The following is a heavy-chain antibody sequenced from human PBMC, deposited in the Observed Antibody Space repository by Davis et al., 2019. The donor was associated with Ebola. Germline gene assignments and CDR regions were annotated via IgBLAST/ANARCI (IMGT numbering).Heavy chain of an antibody. CDR3: ARPASLQYDSSGYYPLGS. Sequence: GESLKISCKGSGYSFTSYWISWVRQMPGKGLEWMGRIDPSDSYTNYSPSFQGHATISADKSISTAYLQWSSLKASDTAMYYCARPASLQYDSSGYYPLGSWGQGTMVTVSS. CDR1: GYSFTSYW. CDR2: IDPSDSYT. J-gene: IGHJ3*01. V-gene: IGHV5-10-1*01. D-gene: IGHD3-22*01.